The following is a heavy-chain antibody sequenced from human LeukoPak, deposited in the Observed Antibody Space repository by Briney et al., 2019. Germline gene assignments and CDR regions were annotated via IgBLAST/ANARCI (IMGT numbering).Heavy chain of an antibody. D-gene: IGHD4-17*01. J-gene: IGHJ4*02. CDR2: MNPNNGDS. Sequence: GSVKVSCKASGYTFTNYHINWVRQASGQGLEWMGWMNPNNGDSGYAQNLQGRVTITTDTSISTAYMELRILRSDDTAVYFCARTTSMTASGYDYWGQGTLVTVSS. CDR1: GYTFTNYH. CDR3: ARTTSMTASGYDY. V-gene: IGHV1-8*03.